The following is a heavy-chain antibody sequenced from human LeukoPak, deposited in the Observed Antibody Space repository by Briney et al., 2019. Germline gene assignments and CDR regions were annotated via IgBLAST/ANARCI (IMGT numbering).Heavy chain of an antibody. Sequence: ASVKVSCKASGYSFIKHGINWVRQAPGQGLEWMGWINPNSGGTNYAQKFQGRVTMTRDTSISTAYMELSRLRSDDTAVYYCARVSPGSSSGYFQHWGQGTLVTVS. CDR3: ARVSPGSSSGYFQH. CDR1: GYSFIKHG. V-gene: IGHV1-2*02. D-gene: IGHD6-6*01. J-gene: IGHJ1*01. CDR2: INPNSGGT.